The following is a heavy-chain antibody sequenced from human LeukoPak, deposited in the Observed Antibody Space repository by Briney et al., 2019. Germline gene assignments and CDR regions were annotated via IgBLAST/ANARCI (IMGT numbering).Heavy chain of an antibody. CDR1: GYTLTELS. CDR2: FDPEDGET. Sequence: ASVKVSCKVSGYTLTELSMHWVRQAPGKGLEWMGGFDPEDGETIYAQKFQGRVTMTEDTSTDTAYMELSSLRSEDTAVYYCATLLPWLNPMENWGQGTLVTVSS. CDR3: ATLLPWLNPMEN. D-gene: IGHD3-10*01. J-gene: IGHJ4*02. V-gene: IGHV1-24*01.